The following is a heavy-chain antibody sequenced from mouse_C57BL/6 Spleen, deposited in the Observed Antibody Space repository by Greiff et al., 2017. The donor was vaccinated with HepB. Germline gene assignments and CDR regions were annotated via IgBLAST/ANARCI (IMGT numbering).Heavy chain of an antibody. CDR2: INPNNGGT. Sequence: EVQLQQSGPELVKPGASVKISCKASGYTFTDYYMNWVKQSHGKSLEWIGDINPNNGGTSYNQKFKGKATLTVDKSSSTAYMELRSLTSEDSAVYYCARSYYGSSFYFDYWAQGTTLTVSS. V-gene: IGHV1-26*01. CDR3: ARSYYGSSFYFDY. J-gene: IGHJ2*01. D-gene: IGHD1-1*01. CDR1: GYTFTDYY.